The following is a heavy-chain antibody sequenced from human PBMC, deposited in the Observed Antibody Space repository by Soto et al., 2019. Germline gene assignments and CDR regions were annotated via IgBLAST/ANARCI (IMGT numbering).Heavy chain of an antibody. Sequence: PSETLSLTCTVSGGSISSYYLSWIRQPPGKGLEWIGYISYSGSTNYNSSLKSRVTISVDTSKNQFSLKLSSVTAADTAVYYCAREGVSSSWYYYYGMDVWGQGTTVTVSS. D-gene: IGHD6-13*01. CDR3: AREGVSSSWYYYYGMDV. CDR1: GGSISSYY. CDR2: ISYSGST. V-gene: IGHV4-59*01. J-gene: IGHJ6*02.